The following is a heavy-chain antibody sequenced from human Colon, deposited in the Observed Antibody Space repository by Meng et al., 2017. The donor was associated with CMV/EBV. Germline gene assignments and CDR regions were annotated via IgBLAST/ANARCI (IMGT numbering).Heavy chain of an antibody. CDR2: IYYSGST. J-gene: IGHJ5*02. D-gene: IGHD3-16*01. V-gene: IGHV4-59*01. Sequence: SETLSLTCTVSGGSISSYYWSWIRQPPGKGLEWIGYIYYSGSTNYNPSLKSRVTISVDTSKNQFSLKLSSVTAADTAVYYCARRRFQSLIPWFDPWGQGILVTVSS. CDR1: GGSISSYY. CDR3: ARRRFQSLIPWFDP.